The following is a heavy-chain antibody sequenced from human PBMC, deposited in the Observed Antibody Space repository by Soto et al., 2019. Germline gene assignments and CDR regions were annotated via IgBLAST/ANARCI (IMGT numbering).Heavy chain of an antibody. CDR1: GFSLSNARMG. CDR2: IFSNDEK. J-gene: IGHJ6*02. V-gene: IGHV2-26*01. CDR3: ARIRSYSNYYYYRMDV. Sequence: SGPTLVNPTETLTLTCTVSGFSLSNARMGVSWIRQPPGKALEWLAHIFSNDEKSYSTSLKSRLTISKDTSKSQVVLTMTNMDPVDTATYYCARIRSYSNYYYYRMDVWGQGTTVTVSS. D-gene: IGHD4-4*01.